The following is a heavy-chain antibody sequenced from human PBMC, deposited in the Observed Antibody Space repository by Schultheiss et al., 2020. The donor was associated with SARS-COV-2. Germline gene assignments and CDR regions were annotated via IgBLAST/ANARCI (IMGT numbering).Heavy chain of an antibody. V-gene: IGHV4-61*05. CDR1: GGSITNSNYY. D-gene: IGHD3-3*01. CDR3: ARGITIFGVVDNWFDP. Sequence: SETLSLTCTVSGGSITNSNYYWAWIRQPPGKGLEWIGYIYYSGSTNYNPSLKSRVTISVDTSKNQFSLKLSSVTAADTAVYYCARGITIFGVVDNWFDPWGQGTLVTVSS. J-gene: IGHJ5*02. CDR2: IYYSGST.